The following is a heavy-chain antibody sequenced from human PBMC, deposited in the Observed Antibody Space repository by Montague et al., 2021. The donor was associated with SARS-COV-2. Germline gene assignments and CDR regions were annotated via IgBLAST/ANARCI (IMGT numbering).Heavy chain of an antibody. V-gene: IGHV4-59*11. CDR1: GGSMSDHY. CDR3: VCAVSVRNPVNWFDP. CDR2: IYYSGGI. D-gene: IGHD1-14*01. Sequence: SETLSLTCTVSGGSMSDHYWSWIRLPPRKGLEWLANIYYSGGINSNSSPNRRVPMSVDMSKNQFSQKLTFVTAAATAVYYCVCAVSVRNPVNWFDPWGQGTLVTVSS. J-gene: IGHJ5*02.